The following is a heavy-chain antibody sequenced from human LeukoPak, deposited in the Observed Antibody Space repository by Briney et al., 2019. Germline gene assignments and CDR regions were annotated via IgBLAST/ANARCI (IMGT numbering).Heavy chain of an antibody. CDR2: IYYSGST. Sequence: SETLSLTCTVSDDSISSYYWSWIRQPPRKGLEWIGYIYYSGSTNYNPSLKSRVTISVDTSKNQFSLKLSSVTAADTAVYYCARDQRRAFDIWGQGTMVTVSS. J-gene: IGHJ3*02. CDR3: ARDQRRAFDI. CDR1: DDSISSYY. V-gene: IGHV4-59*01.